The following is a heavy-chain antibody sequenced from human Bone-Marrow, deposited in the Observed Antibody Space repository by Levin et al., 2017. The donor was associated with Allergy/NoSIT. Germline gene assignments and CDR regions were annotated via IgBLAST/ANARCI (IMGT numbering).Heavy chain of an antibody. J-gene: IGHJ6*02. CDR2: IWSDGSTK. V-gene: IGHV3-33*01. D-gene: IGHD3-10*01. Sequence: GGSLRLSCAASGFTFSSYGMHWVRQAPGKGLEWVALIWSDGSTKYFADSLKGRVTISRDNAKNTLYLQVNSLRVEDTAVYYCARDTAGYYYGLDVWGQGTTVTVSS. CDR1: GFTFSSYG. CDR3: ARDTAGYYYGLDV.